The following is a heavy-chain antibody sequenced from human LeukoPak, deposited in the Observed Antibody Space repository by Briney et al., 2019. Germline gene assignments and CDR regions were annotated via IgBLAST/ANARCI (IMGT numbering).Heavy chain of an antibody. CDR3: TKATKWLAFDD. V-gene: IGHV4-59*01. CDR2: IYYGGTS. D-gene: IGHD6-19*01. J-gene: IGHJ4*02. CDR1: GGSISSYY. Sequence: SETLSLTCTVSGGSISSYYWSWIRQPPGKGLEWIGYIYYGGTSNYNPSLKSGVTISIDTSKNQLSLHLASVTAADTAVYYCTKATKWLAFDDWGRGTLVTVSS.